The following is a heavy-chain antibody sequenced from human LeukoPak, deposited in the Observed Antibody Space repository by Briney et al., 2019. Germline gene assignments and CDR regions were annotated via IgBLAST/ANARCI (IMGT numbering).Heavy chain of an antibody. CDR1: GFTFSTYT. CDR3: ARDFDYYDSSGSTYYYYGMDV. V-gene: IGHV3-21*01. J-gene: IGHJ6*02. Sequence: PGGSLRLSCAASGFTFSTYTMNWVRQAPGKGLEWVSSISSNIDYKYYTDSVKGRFTISRDNAKNSLYLQMNSLRAEDTAVYYCARDFDYYDSSGSTYYYYGMDVWGQGTTVTVSS. CDR2: ISSNIDYK. D-gene: IGHD3-22*01.